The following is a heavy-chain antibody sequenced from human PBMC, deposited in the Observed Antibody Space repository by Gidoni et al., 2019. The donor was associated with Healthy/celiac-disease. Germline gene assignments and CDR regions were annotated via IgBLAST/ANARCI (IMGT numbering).Heavy chain of an antibody. J-gene: IGHJ3*02. V-gene: IGHV5-51*03. D-gene: IGHD2-2*01. CDR3: ASALGYCSSTSCPNAFDI. CDR2: IYPGDSDT. Sequence: EVQLVPSGAEVNKPGESLKISCKGSGYSFTSYWIGWVRQMPGEGLEWMGIIYPGDSDTRYSPSFQGQVTISADKSISTAYLQWSSLKASDTAMYYCASALGYCSSTSCPNAFDIWGQGTMVTVSS. CDR1: GYSFTSYW.